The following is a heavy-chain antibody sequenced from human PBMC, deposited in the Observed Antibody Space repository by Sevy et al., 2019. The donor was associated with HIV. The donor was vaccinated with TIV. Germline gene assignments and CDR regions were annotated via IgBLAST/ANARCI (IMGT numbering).Heavy chain of an antibody. CDR3: AQGYYFTY. CDR1: RSTFVSND. D-gene: IGHD3-22*01. CDR2: MRPNSGEV. Sequence: ALVKVSCKASRSTFVSNDINWLRQAPGQGLEWVGWMRPNSGEVGYAQKFQDRVTMTRNISITTAYMELGRLRFDDTAVYYCAQGYYFTYWGQGTVVTVSS. V-gene: IGHV1-8*01. J-gene: IGHJ4*02.